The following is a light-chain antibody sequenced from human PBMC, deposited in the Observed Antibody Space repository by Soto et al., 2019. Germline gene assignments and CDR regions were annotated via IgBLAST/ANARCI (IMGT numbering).Light chain of an antibody. Sequence: EIVLTQSPGTLSLSPGERATLSSRASQSVSSSYLAWYQQKPGQAPRLLIYGASSRATGIPDRFSGSGSGTDFTLTISRLQPEDFAVYYCQQYGRSPYTFGQGTKLEIK. V-gene: IGKV3-20*01. J-gene: IGKJ2*01. CDR2: GAS. CDR1: QSVSSSY. CDR3: QQYGRSPYT.